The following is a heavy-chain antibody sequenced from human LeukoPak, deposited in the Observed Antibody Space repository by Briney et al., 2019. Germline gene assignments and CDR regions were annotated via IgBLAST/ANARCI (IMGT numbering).Heavy chain of an antibody. J-gene: IGHJ4*02. Sequence: GGSLRLSCIVSGFTFRTSWMAWVRQAPGKGLEWLANINKDARQTYYVDSVKGRFTISRDNAENTLYLQMNSLRAEDTALYYCAKFFLPYLAGGTGSRWGQGTLVTVSS. V-gene: IGHV3-7*03. CDR3: AKFFLPYLAGGTGSR. D-gene: IGHD3-10*01. CDR2: INKDARQT. CDR1: GFTFRTSW.